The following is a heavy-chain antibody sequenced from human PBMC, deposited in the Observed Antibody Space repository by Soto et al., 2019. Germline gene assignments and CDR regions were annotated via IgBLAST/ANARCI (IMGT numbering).Heavy chain of an antibody. CDR2: ISSSSSTI. D-gene: IGHD2-15*01. CDR1: GFTFSSYS. V-gene: IGHV3-48*01. CDR3: ARDPALGYCSGGSCYREGVIDAFDI. J-gene: IGHJ3*02. Sequence: EVQLVESGGGLVQPGGSLRLSCAASGFTFSSYSMNWVRQAPGKGLEWVSYISSSSSTIYYADSVKGRFTISRDNAKNSLYLQMNSLRAEDTAVYYCARDPALGYCSGGSCYREGVIDAFDIWGQGTMVTVSS.